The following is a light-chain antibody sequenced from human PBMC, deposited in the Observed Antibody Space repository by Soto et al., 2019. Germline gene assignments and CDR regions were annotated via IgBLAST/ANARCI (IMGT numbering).Light chain of an antibody. CDR1: QSISSW. CDR3: QQYNSYPLT. V-gene: IGKV1-5*01. J-gene: IGKJ1*01. Sequence: DIPMTQSPSTLSASVGDRVTITCRARQSISSWLAWFQQKPGKAPKLLIYDASSLESGVPSRFSGSGSGTEFTLTINSLQPDDFATYYCQQYNSYPLTFGQGTKVEI. CDR2: DAS.